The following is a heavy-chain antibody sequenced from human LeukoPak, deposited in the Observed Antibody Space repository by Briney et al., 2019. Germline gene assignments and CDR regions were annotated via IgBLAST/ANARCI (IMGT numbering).Heavy chain of an antibody. CDR3: ARGDVAFAESAQ. Sequence: GGSLRLSCAASGFTFSNYWMHWVRQAPGKGLVWVSRINSDGSSTSYADSVKGRFTISRDNAKNLLWLQMDSLRAEDTAVYYCARGDVAFAESAQWGQGTLVTVSS. CDR1: GFTFSNYW. J-gene: IGHJ4*02. D-gene: IGHD3-10*01. CDR2: INSDGSST. V-gene: IGHV3-74*01.